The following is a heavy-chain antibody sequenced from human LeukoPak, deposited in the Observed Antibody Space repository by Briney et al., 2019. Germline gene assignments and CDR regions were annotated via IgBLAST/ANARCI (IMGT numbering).Heavy chain of an antibody. D-gene: IGHD3-10*01. J-gene: IGHJ4*02. CDR3: ARGKIWSPVYLSH. V-gene: IGHV4-59*01. CDR1: GGSISSYY. CDR2: IYYSGST. Sequence: SETLSLTCTVSGGSISSYYWSWIRQPPGKGLEWIGYIYYSGSTNYNPSLKSRVTISVDTSKNQFSLKLSSVTAADTAVYYCARGKIWSPVYLSHWGQGTLVTVSS.